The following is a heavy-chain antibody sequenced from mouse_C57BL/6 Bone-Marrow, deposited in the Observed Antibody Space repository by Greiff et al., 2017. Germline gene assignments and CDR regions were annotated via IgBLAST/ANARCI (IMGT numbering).Heavy chain of an antibody. CDR3: ERLGGFAY. V-gene: IGHV1-4*01. CDR2: INPSRGYP. D-gene: IGHD4-1*01. CDR1: AYTSPSYT. J-gene: IGHJ3*01. Sequence: VMLVESGPELARPGPPVRMSSKVSAYTSPSYTMHWVKQRPGQGLEWLGYINPSRGYPKYIQTFKDKATLTADKSTSTAYMQLSSLTSEDSSVDYGERLGGFAYWGQGTLVTVSA.